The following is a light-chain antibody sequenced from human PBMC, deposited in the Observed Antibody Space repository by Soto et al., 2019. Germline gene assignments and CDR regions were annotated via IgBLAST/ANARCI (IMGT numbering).Light chain of an antibody. V-gene: IGLV2-14*01. J-gene: IGLJ1*01. CDR2: ASS. CDR1: SSAFAIYNY. CDR3: SSYTSGSTLYV. Sequence: QSALTQPASVSGSPGQSITISCTGTSSAFAIYNYVSWYQLHPGKAPKLMIYASSNRPSGVSHRFSGSRSGNTASLTISGLQAEDEADYYCSSYTSGSTLYVFGTGTKVTVL.